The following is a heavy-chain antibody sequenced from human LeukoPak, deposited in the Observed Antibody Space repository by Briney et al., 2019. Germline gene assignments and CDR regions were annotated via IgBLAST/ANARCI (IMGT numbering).Heavy chain of an antibody. D-gene: IGHD1-20*01. V-gene: IGHV3-23*01. J-gene: IGHJ4*02. CDR1: GFTFSSYA. Sequence: GGSLRLSCAASGFTFSSYAMSWVRQAPGEGLEWVSAISGSGGSTYYADSVKGRFTISRDNSKNTLYLQMNSLRAEDTAVYYCADLTGTTSGLDYWGQGTLVTVSS. CDR2: ISGSGGST. CDR3: ADLTGTTSGLDY.